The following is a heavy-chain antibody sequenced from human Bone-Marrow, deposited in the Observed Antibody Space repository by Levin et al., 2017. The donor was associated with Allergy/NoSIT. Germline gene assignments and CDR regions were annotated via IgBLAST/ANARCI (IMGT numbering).Heavy chain of an antibody. D-gene: IGHD1/OR15-1a*01. CDR3: ARSHPLTGTTHLSYQDGMDV. Sequence: PGGSLRLSCEASGFDFHIYIMNWVRQAPGKGLEWLSSITTGSNYKYYVDSVRGRFVISRDNGRNSLYLQMNSLRAEDTAVYYCARSHPLTGTTHLSYQDGMDVWGPGTTVTVSS. CDR1: GFDFHIYI. CDR2: ITTGSNYK. V-gene: IGHV3-21*01. J-gene: IGHJ6*02.